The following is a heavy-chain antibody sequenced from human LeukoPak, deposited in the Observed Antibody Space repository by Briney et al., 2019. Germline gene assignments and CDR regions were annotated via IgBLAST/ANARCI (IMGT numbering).Heavy chain of an antibody. CDR3: AHRDPGYSSGWAFDY. J-gene: IGHJ4*02. V-gene: IGHV2-5*02. D-gene: IGHD6-19*01. CDR1: GVSLSTSAGG. CDR2: IYCDDDK. Sequence: SGPTLVNPTQTLTLPCTFSGVSLSTSAGGVAWLPQPPEKALEWLALIYCDDDKRYSPSLKSRLTITKDTSKNQVVLTMTNMDPVDTATYYCAHRDPGYSSGWAFDYWGQGNLVTVCS.